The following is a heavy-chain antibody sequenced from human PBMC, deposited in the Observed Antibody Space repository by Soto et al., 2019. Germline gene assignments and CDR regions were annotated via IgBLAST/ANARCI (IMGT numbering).Heavy chain of an antibody. CDR3: ARDVRGSDWYYFDY. CDR1: GFTFTSSA. Sequence: SVKVSCKASGFTFTSSAVQWVRQARGQRLEWIGWIVVGSGNTNYAQKFQERVTITRDMSTSTAYMELSSLRSEDTAVYYCARDVRGSDWYYFDYWGQGTLVTVSS. V-gene: IGHV1-58*01. D-gene: IGHD6-19*01. CDR2: IVVGSGNT. J-gene: IGHJ4*02.